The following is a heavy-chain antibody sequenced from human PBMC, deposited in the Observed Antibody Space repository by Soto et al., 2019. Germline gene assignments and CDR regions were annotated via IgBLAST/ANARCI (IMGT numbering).Heavy chain of an antibody. CDR2: IYPGDSDT. V-gene: IGHV5-51*01. D-gene: IGHD2-2*01. Sequence: GESLKVSCKGSGYSFTSYWIGWVRQMPGKGLEWMGIIYPGDSDTRYSPSFQGQVTISADKSISTAYLQWSSLKASDTAMYYCARQSTSCCYPFDYWGQGTLVTVSS. J-gene: IGHJ4*02. CDR3: ARQSTSCCYPFDY. CDR1: GYSFTSYW.